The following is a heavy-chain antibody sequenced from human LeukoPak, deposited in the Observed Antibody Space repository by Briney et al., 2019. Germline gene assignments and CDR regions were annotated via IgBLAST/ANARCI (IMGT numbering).Heavy chain of an antibody. Sequence: PVKVSCKASGGTFSSYAISWVRQAPGQGLEWMGGIIPIFGTANYAQKFQGRVTITADESTSTAYMELSSLRSEDTAVYYCARDFVDGYCSGGSCHNWFDPWGQETLVTVSS. CDR3: ARDFVDGYCSGGSCHNWFDP. CDR2: IIPIFGTA. J-gene: IGHJ5*02. CDR1: GGTFSSYA. V-gene: IGHV1-69*01. D-gene: IGHD2-15*01.